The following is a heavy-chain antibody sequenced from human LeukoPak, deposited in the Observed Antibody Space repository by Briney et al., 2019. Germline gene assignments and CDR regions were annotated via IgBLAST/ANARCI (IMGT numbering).Heavy chain of an antibody. CDR2: IKQDASEK. Sequence: PGGSLRLSCAASGFTFSSYAMSWVRQAPGKGLEWVANIKQDASEKHYVESVKGRFAISRDNAKNSLYLQMNSLRAEDTAVYYCASYYYGSGTSLGYWGQGTLVTVSS. V-gene: IGHV3-7*01. CDR3: ASYYYGSGTSLGY. D-gene: IGHD3-10*01. J-gene: IGHJ4*02. CDR1: GFTFSSYA.